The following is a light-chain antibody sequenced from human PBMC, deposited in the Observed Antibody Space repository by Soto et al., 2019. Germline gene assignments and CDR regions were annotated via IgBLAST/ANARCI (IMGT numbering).Light chain of an antibody. CDR3: QQYNSYPWT. V-gene: IGKV1-5*03. J-gene: IGKJ1*01. Sequence: DIQMTQSPSTLSASVGDRVTITCRASQSISSWLAWYQQKPGKAPKLLIYKASSLESRVPSRFSGRGSGTEFTLTISSLQPDDFATYYCQQYNSYPWTFGQGTKVEIK. CDR2: KAS. CDR1: QSISSW.